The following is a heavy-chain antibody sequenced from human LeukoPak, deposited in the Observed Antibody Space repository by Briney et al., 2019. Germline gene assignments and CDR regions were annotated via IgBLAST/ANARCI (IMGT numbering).Heavy chain of an antibody. Sequence: SQTLSLTCTVSGGSISSGSYYWSWIRQPAGKGLEWIGRIYTSGSTNYNPSLKSRVPVSVETSKNQFSLKRSSVTAADTAVYYCARGLRALYISGSYYMDVWGKGTTVTVSS. J-gene: IGHJ6*03. D-gene: IGHD6-19*01. V-gene: IGHV4-61*02. CDR2: IYTSGST. CDR3: ARGLRALYISGSYYMDV. CDR1: GGSISSGSYY.